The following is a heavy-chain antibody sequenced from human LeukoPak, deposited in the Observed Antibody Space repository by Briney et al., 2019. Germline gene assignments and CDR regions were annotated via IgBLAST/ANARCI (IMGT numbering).Heavy chain of an antibody. CDR1: GFTFSSYW. V-gene: IGHV3-7*01. D-gene: IGHD2/OR15-2a*01. J-gene: IGHJ4*02. CDR3: VRDWAPASMQAAPFDC. CDR2: IKEDGSLK. Sequence: GGSLRLSCAASGFTFSSYWMSWVRQAPGKGLEWVANIKEDGSLKNYVDSVEGRFTVSRDNAKNTLYLQMNSLRLEDTAVYYCVRDWAPASMQAAPFDCWGQGTLVTVSS.